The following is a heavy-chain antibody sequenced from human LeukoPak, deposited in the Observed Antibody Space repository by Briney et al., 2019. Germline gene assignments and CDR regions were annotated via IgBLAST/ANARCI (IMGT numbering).Heavy chain of an antibody. CDR3: ARGGRGYSYGYGAFDI. Sequence: SETLSLTCAVYGGSFSGYYWSWIRQPPGKGLEWIGEINHSGSTNYNPSLKSRVTISVDTSKNQFSLKLSSVTAADTAVYYCARGGRGYSYGYGAFDIWGQGTMVTVSS. V-gene: IGHV4-34*01. D-gene: IGHD5-18*01. CDR1: GGSFSGYY. CDR2: INHSGST. J-gene: IGHJ3*02.